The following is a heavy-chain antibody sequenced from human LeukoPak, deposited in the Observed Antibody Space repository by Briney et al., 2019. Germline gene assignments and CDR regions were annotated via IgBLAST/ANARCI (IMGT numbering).Heavy chain of an antibody. CDR1: GGSFSGYY. D-gene: IGHD3-9*01. CDR2: INHSGST. CDR3: ARDRSLRYFDWLLIGYMDV. Sequence: SETLSLTCAVYGGSFSGYYWSWIRQPPGKGLEWIGEINHSGSTNYNPSLKSRVTISVDTSKNQFSLKLSSVTAADTAVYYCARDRSLRYFDWLLIGYMDVWGKGTTVTISS. V-gene: IGHV4-34*01. J-gene: IGHJ6*03.